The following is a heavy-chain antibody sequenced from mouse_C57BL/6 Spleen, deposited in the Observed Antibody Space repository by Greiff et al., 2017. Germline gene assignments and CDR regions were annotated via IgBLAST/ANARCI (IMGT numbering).Heavy chain of an antibody. D-gene: IGHD1-3*01. CDR1: GYTFTSYW. Sequence: QVQLQQPGAELVKPGASVKLSCKASGYTFTSYWMHWVKQRPGQGLEWIGMIHPNSGSTNYNEKFKSKATLTVDKSSSTAYMQLSSLTSEDSAVYYCARAKIYEGYFDVWGTGTTVTVSS. V-gene: IGHV1-64*01. CDR3: ARAKIYEGYFDV. CDR2: IHPNSGST. J-gene: IGHJ1*03.